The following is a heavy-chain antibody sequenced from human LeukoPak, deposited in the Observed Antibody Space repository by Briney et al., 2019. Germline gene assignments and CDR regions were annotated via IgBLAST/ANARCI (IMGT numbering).Heavy chain of an antibody. CDR3: ARQRTYYDFGSGYYPSTDFDY. CDR2: IYYSGST. J-gene: IGHJ4*02. CDR1: GGSISSSSYY. Sequence: PSETLSLTCTVSGGSISSSSYYWGWIRQPPGKGLVWIGSIYYSGSTYYNPSLNSRVTISVDTSNNHFYLKLSSVSVADTAVYYCARQRTYYDFGSGYYPSTDFDYWGQGTLVTVSS. D-gene: IGHD3-3*01. V-gene: IGHV4-39*01.